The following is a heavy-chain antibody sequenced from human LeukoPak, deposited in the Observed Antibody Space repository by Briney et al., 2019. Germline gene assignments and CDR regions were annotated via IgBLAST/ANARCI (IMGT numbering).Heavy chain of an antibody. D-gene: IGHD3-16*02. CDR1: GGSISSGDYY. Sequence: PSETLSLTCTVSGGSISSGDYYWSWIRQPPGKGLEWIGYIYYSGSTYYNPSLKSRVTISVDTSKNQFSLKPSSVTAADTAVYYCARAEGRLRLGELSFWGQGTLVTVSS. J-gene: IGHJ4*02. V-gene: IGHV4-30-4*01. CDR2: IYYSGST. CDR3: ARAEGRLRLGELSF.